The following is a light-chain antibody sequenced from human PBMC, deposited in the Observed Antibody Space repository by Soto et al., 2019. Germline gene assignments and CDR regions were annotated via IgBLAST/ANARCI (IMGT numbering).Light chain of an antibody. CDR3: HQGRT. V-gene: IGKV1-5*03. CDR1: QSISSW. CDR2: KAS. Sequence: DIQMTQSPSTLSASVGDRVTITCRASQSISSWLAWYQQKPGKAPKLLIYKASSLESGVPSRFSGSGSGTEFTLTISSLQPDDFATYYCHQGRTFGQGTKVEIK. J-gene: IGKJ1*01.